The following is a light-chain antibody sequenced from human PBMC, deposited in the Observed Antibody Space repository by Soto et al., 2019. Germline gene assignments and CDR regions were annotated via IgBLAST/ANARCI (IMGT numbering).Light chain of an antibody. V-gene: IGLV2-8*01. Sequence: QSALTQPASVSGSPGQSITISCTGTSSYIGGYKYVSWYQHHPGKAPRLIIYEVVQRPSGVPDRFSGSKSGNTASLTVSGLQAADEADYFCKSYAGSNTYVFGSGTKVTV. CDR3: KSYAGSNTYV. J-gene: IGLJ1*01. CDR2: EVV. CDR1: SSYIGGYKY.